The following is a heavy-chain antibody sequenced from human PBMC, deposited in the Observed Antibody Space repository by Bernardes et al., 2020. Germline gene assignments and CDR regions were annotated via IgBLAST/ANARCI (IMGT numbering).Heavy chain of an antibody. Sequence: ASVKVSCMVSGYTLTDLSMHWVRQAPGKGLEWMGGFDPEDGETIYAQKFQGRVTMTEDTSTDTAYMELSSLRSEDTAVYYCATGPAAGTSNWFDPWGQGTMVTVSS. CDR2: FDPEDGET. V-gene: IGHV1-24*01. J-gene: IGHJ5*02. D-gene: IGHD6-13*01. CDR1: GYTLTDLS. CDR3: ATGPAAGTSNWFDP.